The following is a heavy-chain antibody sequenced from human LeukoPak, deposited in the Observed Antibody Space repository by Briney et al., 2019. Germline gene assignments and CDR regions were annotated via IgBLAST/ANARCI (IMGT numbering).Heavy chain of an antibody. D-gene: IGHD6-13*01. CDR1: GGSISSYY. CDR2: IYTSGST. V-gene: IGHV4-4*07. CDR3: ARDPYSSSPRSYYYYYMDV. Sequence: SETLSLTCTVSGGSISSYYWSWIRQPAGKGLEWIGRIYTSGSTNYNPSLKSRVTMSVDTSKNQSSLKLSSVTAADTAVYYCARDPYSSSPRSYYYYYMDVWGKGTTVTVSS. J-gene: IGHJ6*03.